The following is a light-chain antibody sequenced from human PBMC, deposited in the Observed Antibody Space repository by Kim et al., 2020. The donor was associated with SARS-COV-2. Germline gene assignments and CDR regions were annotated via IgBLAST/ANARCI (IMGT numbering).Light chain of an antibody. CDR2: LGS. CDR1: QSLLHSNGYNY. V-gene: IGKV2-28*01. Sequence: DIVMTQSPLSLPVTXGEPASISCRSSQSLLHSNGYNYLDWYLQKPGQSPQLLIYLGSNRASGVPDRFSGSGSGTDFTLKISRVEAEDVGVYYCMQALQTPGTFGPGTKVDIK. CDR3: MQALQTPGT. J-gene: IGKJ3*01.